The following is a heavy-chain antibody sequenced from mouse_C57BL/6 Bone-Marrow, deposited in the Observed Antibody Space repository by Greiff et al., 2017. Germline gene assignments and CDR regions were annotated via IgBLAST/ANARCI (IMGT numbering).Heavy chain of an antibody. CDR3: ARERIITPGAMDY. Sequence: VQLQQSGPVLVKPGPSVKISCKASGFTFTDYYMHWVKQSHGKSLEWIGLVYPYNGGTSYNQKFKGKATLTVDPSSSTAYMELNSLTSEASAVYYCARERIITPGAMDYWGQGTSVTVSS. CDR1: GFTFTDYY. V-gene: IGHV1-36*01. D-gene: IGHD1-1*01. CDR2: VYPYNGGT. J-gene: IGHJ4*01.